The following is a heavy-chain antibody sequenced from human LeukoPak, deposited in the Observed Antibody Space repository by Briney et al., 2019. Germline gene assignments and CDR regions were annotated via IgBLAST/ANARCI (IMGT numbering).Heavy chain of an antibody. CDR1: GGTFSSYA. D-gene: IGHD1-26*01. J-gene: IGHJ4*02. CDR3: ATDTWGIVGATIKHLID. CDR2: IIPIFGTA. V-gene: IGHV1-69*13. Sequence: GASVKVSCKASGGTFSSYAISWVRQAPGQGLEWMGGIIPIFGTANYAQKFQGRVTITADESTSTAYMELSSLRSEDTAVYYCATDTWGIVGATIKHLIDWGQGTLVTVSS.